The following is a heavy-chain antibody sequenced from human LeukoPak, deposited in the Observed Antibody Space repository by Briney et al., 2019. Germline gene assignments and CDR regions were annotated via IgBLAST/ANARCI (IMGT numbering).Heavy chain of an antibody. CDR2: IYYSGST. CDR1: GGSISSSSYY. J-gene: IGHJ4*02. V-gene: IGHV4-39*07. Sequence: SETLSLTCTVSGGSISSSSYYWGWIRQPPGKGLEWIGSIYYSGSTYYNPSLKSRVTISVDTSKNQFSLKLSSVTAADTAVYYCARESLLRYFDWTWGQGTLVTVSS. D-gene: IGHD3-9*01. CDR3: ARESLLRYFDWT.